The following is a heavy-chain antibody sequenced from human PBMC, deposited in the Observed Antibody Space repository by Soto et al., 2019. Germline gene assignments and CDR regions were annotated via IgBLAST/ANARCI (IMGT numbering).Heavy chain of an antibody. J-gene: IGHJ4*02. Sequence: PSETLSLTCAVYGGSFSGYYWTWIRQPPGKGLEWIGYIYYSGSTYYNPSLKSRVTISVDTSKNQFSLRLSSVTAADTAVYYCARRDSSVLYYFDYWGQGTLVTVSS. CDR2: IYYSGST. V-gene: IGHV4-30-4*08. D-gene: IGHD3-22*01. CDR3: ARRDSSVLYYFDY. CDR1: GGSFSGYY.